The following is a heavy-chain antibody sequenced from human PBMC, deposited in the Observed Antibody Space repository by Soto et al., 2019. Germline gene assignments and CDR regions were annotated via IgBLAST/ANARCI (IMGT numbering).Heavy chain of an antibody. V-gene: IGHV4-4*02. J-gene: IGHJ5*02. CDR2: IYHTGTT. CDR1: GGSISTSNW. Sequence: SETLSLTCAVSGGSISTSNWWSWVRQHPEKGLDWIGEIYHTGTTNYNPSFKSRVTISVDTSKNHLSLKLSSVTAADTAVYYCARGIRTWGEYVHNSFDPWGQGTLVTVS. CDR3: ARGIRTWGEYVHNSFDP. D-gene: IGHD3-16*01.